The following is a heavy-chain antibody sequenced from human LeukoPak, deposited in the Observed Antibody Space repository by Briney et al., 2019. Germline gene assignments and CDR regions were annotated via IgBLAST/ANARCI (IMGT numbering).Heavy chain of an antibody. CDR3: ARDGGFFLFDY. Sequence: GGSLRLSCAASGFTFGNYWMTWVRQAPGKGLEWLAHIKEDGSETAYVDSVRGRFTISRDNAKNPLYLQMSSLRDEDTAVYYCARDGGFFLFDYWGQGTLVSVSS. J-gene: IGHJ4*02. CDR1: GFTFGNYW. V-gene: IGHV3-7*01. D-gene: IGHD3-16*01. CDR2: IKEDGSET.